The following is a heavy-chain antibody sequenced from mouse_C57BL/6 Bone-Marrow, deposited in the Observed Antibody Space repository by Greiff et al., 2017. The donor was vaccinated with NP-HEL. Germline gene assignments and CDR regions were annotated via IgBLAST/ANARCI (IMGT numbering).Heavy chain of an antibody. V-gene: IGHV5-12*01. CDR3: ARRGYYGNYFIFDY. Sequence: EVQLVESGGGLVQPGGSLKLSCAASGFTFSDYYMYWVRQTPEKRLEWVAYISNGGGSTYYPDTVKGRFTISRDNAKNTLYLQMSRLKSEDTAMYYCARRGYYGNYFIFDYWGQGTTLTVSS. D-gene: IGHD2-1*01. CDR2: ISNGGGST. J-gene: IGHJ2*01. CDR1: GFTFSDYY.